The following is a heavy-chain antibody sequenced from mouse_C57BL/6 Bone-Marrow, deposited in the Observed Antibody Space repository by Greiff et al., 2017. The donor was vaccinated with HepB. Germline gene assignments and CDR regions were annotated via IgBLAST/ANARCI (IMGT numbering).Heavy chain of an antibody. V-gene: IGHV1-69*01. CDR1: GYTFTSYW. J-gene: IGHJ3*01. CDR3: ARAGPNYEGPY. D-gene: IGHD1-1*01. Sequence: QVQLKQPGAELVMPGASVKLSCKASGYTFTSYWMHWVKQRPGQGLEWIGEIDPSDSYTNYNQKFKGKSTLTVDKSSSTAYMQLSSLTSEDSAVYYCARAGPNYEGPYWGQGTLVTVSA. CDR2: IDPSDSYT.